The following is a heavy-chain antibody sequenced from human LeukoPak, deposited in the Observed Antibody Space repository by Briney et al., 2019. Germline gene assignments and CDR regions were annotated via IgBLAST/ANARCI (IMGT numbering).Heavy chain of an antibody. Sequence: GESLKISCKGSGYSFTSYWIGWVRQMPGKGLEWMGIIYPGDSDTRYSPSFQGQVTISADKSISTAYLQWSSLKASDTAMYYCARSNYYDSSGYYSDAFDIWGQGTMVTVSS. CDR1: GYSFTSYW. CDR3: ARSNYYDSSGYYSDAFDI. J-gene: IGHJ3*02. D-gene: IGHD3-22*01. V-gene: IGHV5-51*01. CDR2: IYPGDSDT.